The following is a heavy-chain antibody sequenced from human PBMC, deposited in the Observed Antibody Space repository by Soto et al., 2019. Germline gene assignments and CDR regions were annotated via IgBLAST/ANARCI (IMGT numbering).Heavy chain of an antibody. CDR2: IFHSGST. Sequence: PSETLSLTCNVSGGSIIGYYCIFIRHSPGKGLQWIGYIFHSGSTSYNPSLRSRVTISVDTSKNQFSLKVNSVTAADTAVYYCAKVRGYASGWRYFDYWGQGTLVTVSS. V-gene: IGHV4-59*01. D-gene: IGHD5-18*01. CDR1: GGSIIGYY. CDR3: AKVRGYASGWRYFDY. J-gene: IGHJ4*02.